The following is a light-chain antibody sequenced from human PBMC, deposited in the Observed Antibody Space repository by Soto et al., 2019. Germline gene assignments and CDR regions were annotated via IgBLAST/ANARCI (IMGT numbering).Light chain of an antibody. CDR3: QQYGSSPPWT. J-gene: IGKJ1*01. CDR1: QSVSSSY. V-gene: IGKV3-20*01. CDR2: GAS. Sequence: EIVVTQSPGTLSLSPGERATLACRASQSVSSSYLAWYQQKPGQAPSLLLYGASSRATGIPDRFSGSGSGTDFTLTISRLEPEDFAVYYCQQYGSSPPWTFGQGTKVEIK.